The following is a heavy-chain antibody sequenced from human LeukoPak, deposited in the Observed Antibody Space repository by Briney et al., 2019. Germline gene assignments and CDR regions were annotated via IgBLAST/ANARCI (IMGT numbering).Heavy chain of an antibody. Sequence: GGSLRLSCAASRSTFSSYAMSWVRQAPGKGLEWVSTVSGSGDSTDYADSVKGRFTISRDNSKNTLYLQINSLRAEDTALYYCAKLIRDYDFWSGSYRAQWFDPWGQGTLVTVSS. CDR1: RSTFSSYA. CDR3: AKLIRDYDFWSGSYRAQWFDP. J-gene: IGHJ5*02. V-gene: IGHV3-23*01. CDR2: VSGSGDST. D-gene: IGHD3-3*01.